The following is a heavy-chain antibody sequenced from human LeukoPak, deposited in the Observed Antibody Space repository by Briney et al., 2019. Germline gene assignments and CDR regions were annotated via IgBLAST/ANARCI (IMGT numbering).Heavy chain of an antibody. D-gene: IGHD5-12*01. CDR2: IYYTGST. CDR3: ARDLSGYDRLDY. J-gene: IGHJ4*02. CDR1: GGSVSSADYY. V-gene: IGHV4-30-4*08. Sequence: SSETLSLTCTVSGGSVSSADYYWSWIRQPPGKGLEWIGYIYYTGSTYYNPSLKSRVSISMDTSKNQFSLKLNSVTAADTAVYYCARDLSGYDRLDYWGQGTLVTVSS.